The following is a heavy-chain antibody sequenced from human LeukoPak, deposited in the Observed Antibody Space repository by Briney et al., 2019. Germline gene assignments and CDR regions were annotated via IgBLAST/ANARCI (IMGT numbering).Heavy chain of an antibody. V-gene: IGHV3-53*01. D-gene: IGHD2-2*01. J-gene: IGHJ4*02. Sequence: PGGSLRLSCAASGFTVSSNYMTWVRQAPGKGLEWVSIIFSDGSTFYADSVKGRFTISRDNSKNTLYLQMSRLRAEDTAVYYCARVPYQTGDWGQGTLGTVSS. CDR1: GFTVSSNY. CDR3: ARVPYQTGD. CDR2: IFSDGST.